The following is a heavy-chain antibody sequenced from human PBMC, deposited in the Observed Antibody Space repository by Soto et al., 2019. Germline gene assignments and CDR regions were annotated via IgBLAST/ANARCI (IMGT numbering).Heavy chain of an antibody. Sequence: QVQLVESGGGVVQPGRSLRLSCAASGFTFSSYGMHWVRQAPGKGLEWVADISYDGSNKYYADSVKGRFTISRDNSKNTLYLQMNSLRAEDTAVYYCAKDRGMAVSNYYYGMDVWGQGTTVTVSS. D-gene: IGHD6-19*01. CDR1: GFTFSSYG. CDR2: ISYDGSNK. V-gene: IGHV3-30*18. CDR3: AKDRGMAVSNYYYGMDV. J-gene: IGHJ6*02.